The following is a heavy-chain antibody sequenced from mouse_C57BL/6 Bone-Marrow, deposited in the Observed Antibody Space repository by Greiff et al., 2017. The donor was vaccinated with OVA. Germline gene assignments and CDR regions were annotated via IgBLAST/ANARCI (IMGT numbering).Heavy chain of an antibody. CDR1: GYTFTSYW. J-gene: IGHJ3*01. CDR3: AIWFAY. V-gene: IGHV1-55*01. CDR2: IYPGSGST. Sequence: QVHVKQPGAELVKPGASVKMSCKASGYTFTSYWITWVKQRPGQGLEWIGDIYPGSGSTNYNEKFKSKATLTVDTSSSTAYMQLSSLTSEDSAVYYCAIWFAYWGQGTLVTVSA.